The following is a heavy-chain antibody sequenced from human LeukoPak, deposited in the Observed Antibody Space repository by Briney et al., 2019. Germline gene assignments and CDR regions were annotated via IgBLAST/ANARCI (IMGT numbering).Heavy chain of an antibody. CDR1: GFTFSSYA. D-gene: IGHD3-22*01. V-gene: IGHV3-30-3*01. J-gene: IGHJ4*02. Sequence: SLRLSCAASGFTFSSYAMHWVRQAPGKGLEWVAVISYDGSNKYYADSVKGRFTISRDNSKNTLYLQMNSLRAEDTAVYYCAREPVPYYYDSSGISYFDYWGQGTLVTVSS. CDR2: ISYDGSNK. CDR3: AREPVPYYYDSSGISYFDY.